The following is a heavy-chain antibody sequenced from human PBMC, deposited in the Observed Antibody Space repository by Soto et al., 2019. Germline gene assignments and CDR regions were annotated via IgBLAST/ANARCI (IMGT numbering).Heavy chain of an antibody. CDR2: INHSGST. CDR1: GGSFSGYY. J-gene: IGHJ4*02. D-gene: IGHD4-17*01. V-gene: IGHV4-34*01. CDR3: ARTNDYGGNWGG. Sequence: QVQLQQWGAGLLKPSETLSLTCAVYGGSFSGYYWSWIRQPPGKGLEWIGEINHSGSTNYNPSLKSRVTISVDTSKNQFSLKLSSVTAADTAVYYCARTNDYGGNWGGWGQGTLVTVSS.